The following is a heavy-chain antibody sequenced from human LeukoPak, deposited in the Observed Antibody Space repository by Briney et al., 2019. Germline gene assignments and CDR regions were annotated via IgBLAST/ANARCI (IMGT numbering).Heavy chain of an antibody. CDR1: GGSISGYY. CDR2: IYYGGSA. V-gene: IGHV4-59*01. Sequence: PSETLSLTCTVSGGSISGYYWSWIRQPPGKGLEWIGYIYYGGSASYNPSLKSRVTISLATSKTQFSLKLSSVTPADTAVYYCARVSVVYGMDVWGQGTTVTVSS. CDR3: ARVSVVYGMDV. J-gene: IGHJ6*02.